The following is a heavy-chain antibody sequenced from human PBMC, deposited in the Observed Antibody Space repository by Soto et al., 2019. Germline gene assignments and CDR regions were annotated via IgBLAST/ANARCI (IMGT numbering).Heavy chain of an antibody. CDR3: ARDGVGATAFWWYLDY. D-gene: IGHD2-15*01. V-gene: IGHV3-33*01. CDR2: IRYDGSNI. CDR1: GFTFSGYG. J-gene: IGHJ4*02. Sequence: QVQLVESGGGVVQPGRSLRLSCVASGFTFSGYGMHWVRQAPGKGLEWVAIIRYDGSNIHYADSVRGRFAISRDNSKNTLFLQMDSLGAEDTAVYYCARDGVGATAFWWYLDYWGQGALVTVSS.